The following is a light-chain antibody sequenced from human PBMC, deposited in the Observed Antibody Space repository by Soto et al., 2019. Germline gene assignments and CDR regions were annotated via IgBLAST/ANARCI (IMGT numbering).Light chain of an antibody. CDR2: GAS. J-gene: IGKJ5*01. V-gene: IGKV3-15*01. CDR1: QSISSN. CDR3: QQYNTWRSIT. Sequence: EIVMTQSPATLSVSPGERATLSCRASQSISSNLGWYQQRPGQAPRLLIYGASTRATGIPARFSGSGSGTEFTLTISSVQSEDFAVYYCQQYNTWRSITFGQGTRLEIK.